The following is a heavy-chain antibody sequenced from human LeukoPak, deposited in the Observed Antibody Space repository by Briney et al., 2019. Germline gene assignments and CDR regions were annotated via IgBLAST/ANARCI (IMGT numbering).Heavy chain of an antibody. Sequence: GRSLRLSCAASGFTFSSYGMHWVRQAPGKGLEWVAVIWYDGSNKYYADSVKGRFTISRDNSKNTLYLQMNSLRAEDTAVYYCARAAPPYDSSGYYYVWGQGTLVTVSS. CDR3: ARAAPPYDSSGYYYV. CDR2: IWYDGSNK. CDR1: GFTFSSYG. V-gene: IGHV3-33*01. J-gene: IGHJ4*02. D-gene: IGHD3-22*01.